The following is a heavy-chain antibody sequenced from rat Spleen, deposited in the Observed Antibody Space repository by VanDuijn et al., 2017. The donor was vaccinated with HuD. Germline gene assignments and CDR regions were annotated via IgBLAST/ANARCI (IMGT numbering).Heavy chain of an antibody. J-gene: IGHJ2*01. CDR2: ISYGGDTT. CDR1: GFTFGDYG. D-gene: IGHD1-10*01. Sequence: EVQMVESGGGLVQPGRSMKLSCADSGFTFGDYGMAWIRQTPKKGLEWVASISYGGDTTYFRNSVTGRFTISRDNAKSTLCLQMDSLRSEDTATYYCARREQLGGYFDYWGQGVMVTVSS. CDR3: ARREQLGGYFDY. V-gene: IGHV5-25*01.